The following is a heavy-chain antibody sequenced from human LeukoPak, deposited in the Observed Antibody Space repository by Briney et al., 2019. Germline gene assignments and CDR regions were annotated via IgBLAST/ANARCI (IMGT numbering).Heavy chain of an antibody. J-gene: IGHJ4*02. Sequence: SETLSLTCAVYGGSFSGYYWSWIRQPPEKGLEWIGEINHSGSTNYNPSLKSRVTISVDTSKNQFSLKLSSVTAADTAVYYCASGMYSSSWYYFDYWGQGTLVTVSS. V-gene: IGHV4-34*01. CDR3: ASGMYSSSWYYFDY. CDR1: GGSFSGYY. D-gene: IGHD6-13*01. CDR2: INHSGST.